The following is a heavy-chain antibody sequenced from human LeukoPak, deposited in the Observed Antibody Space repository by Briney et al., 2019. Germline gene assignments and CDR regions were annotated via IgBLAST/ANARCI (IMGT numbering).Heavy chain of an antibody. D-gene: IGHD4-17*01. CDR2: IYYSGST. CDR3: ARGIHTDDYGDYDPGDYYFDY. V-gene: IGHV4-31*03. J-gene: IGHJ4*02. Sequence: TLSLTCTVSGVSISSGGYYWSWLRQHPGKGLEWIGYIYYSGSTYYNPSLKSRVTISVDTSKNQFSLKLSSVTAADTAVYYCARGIHTDDYGDYDPGDYYFDYWGREPWSPSPQ. CDR1: GVSISSGGYY.